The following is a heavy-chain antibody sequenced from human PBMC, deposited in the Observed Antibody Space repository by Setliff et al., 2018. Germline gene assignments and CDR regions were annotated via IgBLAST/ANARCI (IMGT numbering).Heavy chain of an antibody. CDR1: GGTFSSYA. V-gene: IGHV1-69*10. D-gene: IGHD3-22*01. CDR3: ARVRQGYYDSSGAYYYYGMDV. CDR2: IIPILGIA. Sequence: SVKVSCKASGGTFSSYAISWVRQAPGQGLEWMGGIIPILGIANYAQKFQGRVTITADESTSTAYMELSSLRSEDTAVYYCARVRQGYYDSSGAYYYYGMDVWGQGTTVTVSS. J-gene: IGHJ6*02.